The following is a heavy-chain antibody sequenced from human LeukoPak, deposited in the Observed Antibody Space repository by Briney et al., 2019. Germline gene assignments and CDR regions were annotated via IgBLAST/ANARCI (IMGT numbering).Heavy chain of an antibody. J-gene: IGHJ5*02. V-gene: IGHV1-69*05. CDR1: GGTFSYTA. Sequence: SVKVSCKASGGTFSYTAISWVRQAPGQGLEWMGGIIPLFGTTNYAQKFQGRVTITKNDSTTTAYMELSSLRSDDTAMYYCARAAYNDFWSAYNYFGPWGQGSLVTVSS. CDR3: ARAAYNDFWSAYNYFGP. D-gene: IGHD3-3*01. CDR2: IIPLFGTT.